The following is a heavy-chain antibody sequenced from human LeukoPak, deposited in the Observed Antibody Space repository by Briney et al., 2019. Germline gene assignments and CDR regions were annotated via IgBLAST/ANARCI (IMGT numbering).Heavy chain of an antibody. V-gene: IGHV4-59*01. CDR1: GGSISSDY. D-gene: IGHD6-25*01. CDR2: IYYSGST. Sequence: SSETLSLTCTVSGGSISSDYWSWIRQPPGKGLEWIGYIYYSGSTNYNPSLKSRVAISVDTSKNQFSLKPSSVTAADTAVYYCARVRSHRVAAVYIDYWGQGTLVTVSS. CDR3: ARVRSHRVAAVYIDY. J-gene: IGHJ4*02.